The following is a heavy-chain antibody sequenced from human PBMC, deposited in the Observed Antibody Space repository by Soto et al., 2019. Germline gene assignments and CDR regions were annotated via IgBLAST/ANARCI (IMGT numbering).Heavy chain of an antibody. V-gene: IGHV1-69*13. J-gene: IGHJ6*02. D-gene: IGHD3-10*01. CDR2: ITPIFGIA. CDR3: AGDPHMVRGVTAYYYYGMDV. Sequence: SVKVSCKASGGTFNNYIISWVRQAPGQGLEWMGGITPIFGIANYAQKFQGRLTITADESTSTAYMELSSLRSEDTAVYYCAGDPHMVRGVTAYYYYGMDVWGQGTTVTVSS. CDR1: GGTFNNYI.